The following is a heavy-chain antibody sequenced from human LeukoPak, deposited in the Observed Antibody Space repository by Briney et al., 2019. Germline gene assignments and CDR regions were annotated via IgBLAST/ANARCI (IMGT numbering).Heavy chain of an antibody. CDR2: IYYSGST. CDR3: AREPRSIAAAGTSSGLDV. J-gene: IGHJ6*02. Sequence: SETLSLTCTVSGGSISSSSYYWGWIRQPPGKRLEWIGSIYYSGSTYYNPSLKSRVTISVDKSKNQFSLKLSSVTAADTAVYYCAREPRSIAAAGTSSGLDVWGQGTTVTVSS. D-gene: IGHD6-13*01. V-gene: IGHV4-39*07. CDR1: GGSISSSSYY.